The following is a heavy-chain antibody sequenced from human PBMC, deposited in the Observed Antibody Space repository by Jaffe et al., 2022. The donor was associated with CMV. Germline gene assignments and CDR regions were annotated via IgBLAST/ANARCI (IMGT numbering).Heavy chain of an antibody. J-gene: IGHJ3*02. D-gene: IGHD6-6*01. CDR1: GFTFSSYA. V-gene: IGHV3-64D*06. CDR2: ISSNGGST. CDR3: VKGEYSSSSGAFDI. Sequence: EVQLVESGGGLVQPGGSLRLSCSASGFTFSSYAMHWVRQAPGKGLEYVSAISSNGGSTYYADSVKGRFTISRDNSKNTLYLQMSSLRAEDTAVYYCVKGEYSSSSGAFDIWGQGTMVTVSS.